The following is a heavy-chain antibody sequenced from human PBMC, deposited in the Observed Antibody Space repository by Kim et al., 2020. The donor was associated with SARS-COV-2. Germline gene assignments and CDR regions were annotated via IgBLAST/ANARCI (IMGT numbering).Heavy chain of an antibody. CDR2: IIPIFGTA. D-gene: IGHD6-13*01. V-gene: IGHV1-69*13. Sequence: SVKVSCKASGGTFSSYAISWVRQAPGQGLEWMGGIIPIFGTANYAQKFQGRVTITADESTSTAYMELSSLRSEDTAVYYCAREQQLVQDSEYFQHWGQGTLVTVSS. J-gene: IGHJ1*01. CDR3: AREQQLVQDSEYFQH. CDR1: GGTFSSYA.